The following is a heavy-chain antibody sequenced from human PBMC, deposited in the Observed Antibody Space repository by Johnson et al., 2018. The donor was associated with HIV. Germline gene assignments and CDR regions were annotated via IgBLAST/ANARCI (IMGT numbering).Heavy chain of an antibody. J-gene: IGHJ3*02. V-gene: IGHV3-9*01. D-gene: IGHD3-16*01. CDR3: AISIPRPGWGDAFDI. Sequence: VQLVESGGGLVQPGGSLRLSCAASGFSFDDYAMHWVRQVPGKGLEWVAGIGWNGLTIGYVDSVKGRFTISRDNAKNSLYLQMNALRAEDTAVYYCAISIPRPGWGDAFDIWGQGTMVTVSS. CDR1: GFSFDDYA. CDR2: IGWNGLTI.